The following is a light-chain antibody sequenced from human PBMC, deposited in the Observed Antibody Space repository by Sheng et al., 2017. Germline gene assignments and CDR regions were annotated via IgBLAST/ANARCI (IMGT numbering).Light chain of an antibody. CDR2: NNN. CDR3: AAWDASLNGGV. J-gene: IGLJ3*02. V-gene: IGLV1-44*01. Sequence: QSVLTQPPSASGTPGQRVTISCSGSNSNTGTNTVNWYQQLPGTAPRLLIYNNNERPSGVPARFSGSKSGTSSSLAISGLQSEDEADYYCAAWDASLNGGVFGGRDQVDRP. CDR1: NSNTGTNT.